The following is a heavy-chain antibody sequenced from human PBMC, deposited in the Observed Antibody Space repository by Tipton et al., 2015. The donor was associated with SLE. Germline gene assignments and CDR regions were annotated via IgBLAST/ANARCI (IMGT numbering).Heavy chain of an antibody. CDR2: IYNSRIT. V-gene: IGHV4-61*02. D-gene: IGHD3-10*01. J-gene: IGHJ6*02. Sequence: TLSLTCTVSGDSFSSGSSSWNWVRQPAGKGLEWIGLIYNSRITNYNPSLQSRVTLSVDMSKNQFSLRLSSVTAADTAVYYCARQRLRLLSPLDAWGQGTTVTVS. CDR1: GDSFSSGSSS. CDR3: ARQRLRLLSPLDA.